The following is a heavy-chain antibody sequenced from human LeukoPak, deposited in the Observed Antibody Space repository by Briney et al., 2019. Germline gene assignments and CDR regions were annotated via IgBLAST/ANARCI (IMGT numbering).Heavy chain of an antibody. Sequence: PGGSLRLSCAASGFTFSTYSMNWVRQAPGKGLEWVSYISSSSSPIYYADSVKGRFTISRDNAKNSLYLQMNSLRAEDTAVYYCATSKRRDGYTPEAFDIWGQGTMVTVSS. CDR2: ISSSSSPI. CDR3: ATSKRRDGYTPEAFDI. V-gene: IGHV3-48*01. CDR1: GFTFSTYS. D-gene: IGHD5-24*01. J-gene: IGHJ3*02.